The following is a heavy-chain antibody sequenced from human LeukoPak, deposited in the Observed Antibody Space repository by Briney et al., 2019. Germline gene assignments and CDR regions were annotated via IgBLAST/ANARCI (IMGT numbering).Heavy chain of an antibody. Sequence: PGGSERLSCVASGITFTGNWHWVRQAPGKGLVWVSLIRSDGSSTSYADSVKGRFTISRDNAKNTLYLQINSLRAEDTAVYYCARDLVGGVSPLGHWGQGTLGTVSS. D-gene: IGHD3-10*01. CDR1: GITFTGNW. J-gene: IGHJ1*01. CDR3: ARDLVGGVSPLGH. V-gene: IGHV3-74*01. CDR2: IRSDGSST.